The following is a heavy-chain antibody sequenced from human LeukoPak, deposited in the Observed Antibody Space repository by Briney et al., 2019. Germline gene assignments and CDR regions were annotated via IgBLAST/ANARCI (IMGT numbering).Heavy chain of an antibody. Sequence: PGGSLRLSCAASGFTVGSNYMSWVRQAPGKGLEYVSAISSNGGSTYYANSVKGRFTISRDNSKNTLYLQMGSLRAEDMAVYYCARGIAVAGTTTYYFDYWGQGTLVTVSS. CDR2: ISSNGGST. V-gene: IGHV3-64*01. J-gene: IGHJ4*02. CDR1: GFTVGSNY. D-gene: IGHD6-19*01. CDR3: ARGIAVAGTTTYYFDY.